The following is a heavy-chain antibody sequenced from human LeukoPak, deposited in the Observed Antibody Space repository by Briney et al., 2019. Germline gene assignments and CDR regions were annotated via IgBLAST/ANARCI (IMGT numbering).Heavy chain of an antibody. Sequence: PGGSLRLSCAASGFTFNSYAMNWVRQAPGKGLEWVSAISGSGGSTYYADSVKGRFSISRDNSKNTLYLQMNSLRDEDTAAYYCARSGLNRFDYWGQGTLVTVSS. CDR1: GFTFNSYA. CDR3: ARSGLNRFDY. CDR2: ISGSGGST. J-gene: IGHJ4*02. D-gene: IGHD2-15*01. V-gene: IGHV3-23*01.